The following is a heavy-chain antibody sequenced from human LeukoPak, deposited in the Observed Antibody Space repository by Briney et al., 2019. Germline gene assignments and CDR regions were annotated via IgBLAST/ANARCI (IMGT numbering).Heavy chain of an antibody. J-gene: IGHJ4*02. CDR3: ARTPSTSETAAGSFDY. V-gene: IGHV1-18*04. CDR1: GYTFTSYY. Sequence: RASVKVSCKASGYTFTSYYMHWVRQAPGQGLEWMGWISAYNGNTNYAQKLQGRVTMTTDTSTSTAYMELRSLRSDDTAVYYCARTPSTSETAAGSFDYWGQGTLVTVSS. CDR2: ISAYNGNT. D-gene: IGHD6-13*01.